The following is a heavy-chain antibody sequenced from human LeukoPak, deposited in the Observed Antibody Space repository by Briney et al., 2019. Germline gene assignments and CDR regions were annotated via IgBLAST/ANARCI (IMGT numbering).Heavy chain of an antibody. CDR2: ISSSSSTI. D-gene: IGHD4-17*01. V-gene: IGHV3-48*04. J-gene: IGHJ4*02. CDR1: GFTFSSYS. CDR3: ASKYGDFDY. Sequence: PGGSQRLSCAASGFTFSSYSMNWVRQAPGKGLEWVSYISSSSSTIYYADSVKGRFTISRDNPKNSLYLQMNSLRAEDTAVYYCASKYGDFDYWGQGTLVTVSS.